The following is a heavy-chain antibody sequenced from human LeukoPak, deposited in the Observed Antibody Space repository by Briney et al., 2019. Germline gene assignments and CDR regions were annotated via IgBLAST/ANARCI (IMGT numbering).Heavy chain of an antibody. CDR3: ARVGYSSSWYKGPGYFDY. CDR2: INPSGGST. D-gene: IGHD6-13*01. CDR1: GYTFTSYY. Sequence: ASVKVSCKASGYTFTSYYMHWVRQAPGQGLEWMGIINPSGGSTSYAQKFQGRVTMTRDMSTSTVYMELSSLRSEDTAVYYCARVGYSSSWYKGPGYFDYWGRGTLVTVSS. J-gene: IGHJ4*02. V-gene: IGHV1-46*01.